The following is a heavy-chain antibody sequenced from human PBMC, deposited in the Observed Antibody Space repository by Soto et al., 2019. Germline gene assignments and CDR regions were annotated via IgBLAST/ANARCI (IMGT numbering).Heavy chain of an antibody. CDR1: GGSFSGYY. Sequence: PSGTLYLTCAAYGGSFSGYYWSWIRQPPGKGLEWIGEINHSGSTNYNPSLKSRVTISVDTSKNQFSLKLSSVTAADTAVYYCARGQGEYGFGYTLSFLAYWGKGTLVTVS. D-gene: IGHD5-18*01. CDR3: ARGQGEYGFGYTLSFLAY. CDR2: INHSGST. V-gene: IGHV4-34*01. J-gene: IGHJ4*02.